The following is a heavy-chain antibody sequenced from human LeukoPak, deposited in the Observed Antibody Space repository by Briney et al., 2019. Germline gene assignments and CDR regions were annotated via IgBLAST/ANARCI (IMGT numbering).Heavy chain of an antibody. CDR2: INHSGST. D-gene: IGHD3-16*01. J-gene: IGHJ4*02. Sequence: SETLSLTCAVYGGSFSGYYWSWIGQPPGKGLEWIGEINHSGSTNYNPSLKSRVTISVDTSKNQFSLKLSSVTAADTAVYYCASTSPNFGGPCYFDYWGQGTLVTVSS. CDR3: ASTSPNFGGPCYFDY. V-gene: IGHV4-34*01. CDR1: GGSFSGYY.